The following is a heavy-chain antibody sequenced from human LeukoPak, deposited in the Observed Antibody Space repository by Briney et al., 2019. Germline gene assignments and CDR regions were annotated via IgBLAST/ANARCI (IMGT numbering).Heavy chain of an antibody. D-gene: IGHD3-22*01. J-gene: IGHJ6*02. CDR2: INPNSGGT. Sequence: ASVKVSCKASGYTFTGYYMHWVRQAPGQGLEWMGRINPNSGGTNYAQKFQGRVTITRDTSASTAYMELSSLRSEDTAVYYCARSYYYDSSGYPGYYYYGMNVWGQGTTVTVSS. CDR3: ARSYYYDSSGYPGYYYYGMNV. CDR1: GYTFTGYY. V-gene: IGHV1-2*06.